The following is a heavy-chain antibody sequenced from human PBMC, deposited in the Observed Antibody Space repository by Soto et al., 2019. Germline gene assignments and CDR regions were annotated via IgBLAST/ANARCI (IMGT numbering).Heavy chain of an antibody. J-gene: IGHJ1*01. V-gene: IGHV3-23*01. CDR1: GFTFSSYA. CDR2: ISGSGGST. Sequence: EVQLLESGGGLVQPGGSLRLSCAASGFTFSSYAMSWVRQAPGKGLEWVSIISGSGGSTYYADTVKGRFTNSRDNSKNRLFLQMKSLKAEDTAVYYCATNSNVAYFQYWGQGTLVTGSP. CDR3: ATNSNVAYFQY. D-gene: IGHD1-1*01.